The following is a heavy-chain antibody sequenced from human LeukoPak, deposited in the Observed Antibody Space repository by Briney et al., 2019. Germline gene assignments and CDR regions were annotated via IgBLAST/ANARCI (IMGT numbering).Heavy chain of an antibody. CDR3: APRGYSSSLNYYYYYMDV. V-gene: IGHV3-30*02. CDR2: IRYDGSNK. Sequence: GGTLRLSCAASGFTFSSYGMHWVRQAPRKRLEWVAFIRYDGSNKDYADSVKGIFTISRDNSKNTLYLQMNSLRAEDTAVYYCAPRGYSSSLNYYYYYMDVWGKGTTVTASS. CDR1: GFTFSSYG. D-gene: IGHD6-13*01. J-gene: IGHJ6*03.